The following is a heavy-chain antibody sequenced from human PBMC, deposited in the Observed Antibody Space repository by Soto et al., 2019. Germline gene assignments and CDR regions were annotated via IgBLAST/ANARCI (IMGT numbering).Heavy chain of an antibody. Sequence: ASVKVSCKASGYTFTGYYMHWVRQAPGQGLEWMGWINPNSGGTNYAQKFQGWVTMTRDTSISTAYMELSRLRSDDTAVYYCARTYYDILTGYGLDAFDIWGQGTMVTVPS. V-gene: IGHV1-2*04. CDR1: GYTFTGYY. CDR2: INPNSGGT. D-gene: IGHD3-9*01. J-gene: IGHJ3*02. CDR3: ARTYYDILTGYGLDAFDI.